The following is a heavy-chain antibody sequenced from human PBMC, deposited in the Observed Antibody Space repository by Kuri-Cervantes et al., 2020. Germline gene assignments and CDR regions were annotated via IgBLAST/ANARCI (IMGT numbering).Heavy chain of an antibody. CDR1: GFTFSNAW. CDR2: IKSKTDGGTT. CDR3: ARRGAPWSWYLNDAFDI. D-gene: IGHD6-13*01. Sequence: GGSLRLSCAASGFTFSNAWMSWVRQAPGKGLEWVGHIKSKTDGGTTDYAAPVKGRFTISRNNSKNTLHLQMNSLRAEDTAVYYCARRGAPWSWYLNDAFDIWGQGTMVTVSS. J-gene: IGHJ3*02. V-gene: IGHV3-15*01.